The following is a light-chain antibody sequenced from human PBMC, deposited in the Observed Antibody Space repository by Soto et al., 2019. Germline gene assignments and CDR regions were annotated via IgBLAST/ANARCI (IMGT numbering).Light chain of an antibody. Sequence: QSALTQPASVSGSPGQSITISCTGTSSDVGGYNYVCWYQQHPGKAPKLMIYEVSTRPSGVSNRFSGSKSGNTASLHISGLQAEEGADYSWSSYTSSSTPSVFGGGT. CDR1: SSDVGGYNY. J-gene: IGLJ2*01. CDR2: EVS. V-gene: IGLV2-14*01. CDR3: SSYTSSSTPSV.